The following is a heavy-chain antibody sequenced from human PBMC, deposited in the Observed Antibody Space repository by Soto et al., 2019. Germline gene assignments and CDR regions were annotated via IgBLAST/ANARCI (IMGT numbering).Heavy chain of an antibody. D-gene: IGHD3-16*01. Sequence: GGSLRLSCGASGFTFSSYSMNWVRQAPGKGLEWVSSISSSSSYIYYADSVKGRFTISRDNAKNSLYLQMNSLRAEDTAVYYCAILSIPFDFDYWGQGTLVTVSS. CDR1: GFTFSSYS. V-gene: IGHV3-21*01. J-gene: IGHJ4*02. CDR2: ISSSSSYI. CDR3: AILSIPFDFDY.